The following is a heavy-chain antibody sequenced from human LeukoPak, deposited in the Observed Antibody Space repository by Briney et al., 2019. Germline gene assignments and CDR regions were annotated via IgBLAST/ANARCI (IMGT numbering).Heavy chain of an antibody. J-gene: IGHJ4*02. CDR2: IYRAGNT. Sequence: GGSLRLSCAASGFTVSSDHMSWVRQAPGKGLEWVSVIYRAGNTHYTDSVKGRFTISRDNSKNTLYLEMTGLRAEATAVYYCATWYHIDYWGQGTLVTVSS. V-gene: IGHV3-53*01. CDR3: ATWYHIDY. D-gene: IGHD6-13*01. CDR1: GFTVSSDH.